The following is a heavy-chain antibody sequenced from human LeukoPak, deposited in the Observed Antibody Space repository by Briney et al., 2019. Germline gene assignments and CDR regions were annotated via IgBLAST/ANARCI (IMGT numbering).Heavy chain of an antibody. J-gene: IGHJ4*02. Sequence: PSETLSLTCTVSGGSISSYYWSWIRQPPGKGLEWIGYIYYSGSTNYNPSLKSRVTISVDTSKNQFSLKLSSVTAADTAVYYCARGYYYDSSGYHYYFDYWGQGTLFTVSS. D-gene: IGHD3-22*01. CDR3: ARGYYYDSSGYHYYFDY. CDR2: IYYSGST. CDR1: GGSISSYY. V-gene: IGHV4-59*01.